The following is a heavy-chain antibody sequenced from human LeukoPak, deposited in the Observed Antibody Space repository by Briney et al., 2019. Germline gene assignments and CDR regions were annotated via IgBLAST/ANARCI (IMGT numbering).Heavy chain of an antibody. V-gene: IGHV3-23*01. CDR2: ISATGDVT. Sequence: GGSLRLSCAASGFTFSSYAMSWVRRAPGTGLEWVSAISATGDVTYYADSVKGRFTISRDNSKNTVYLQMNSLRAEDTALYYCARHYDDSRGLAAFDIWGQGTMVTVSS. CDR3: ARHYDDSRGLAAFDI. CDR1: GFTFSSYA. J-gene: IGHJ3*02. D-gene: IGHD3-22*01.